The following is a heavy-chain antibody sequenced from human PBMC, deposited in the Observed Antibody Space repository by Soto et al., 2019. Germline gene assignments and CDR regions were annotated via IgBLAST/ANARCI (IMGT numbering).Heavy chain of an antibody. J-gene: IGHJ4*02. CDR3: AREGNLGRWLQPLDF. CDR2: IYYSGNT. V-gene: IGHV4-61*08. CDR1: GGSISSGGYY. D-gene: IGHD5-12*01. Sequence: PSETLSLTCTVSGGSISSGGYYWSWIRQHPGKGLEWIGYIYYSGNTKYNPSLKSRVTMSVDTSKNQFSLKLISVTAADTAKYFCAREGNLGRWLQPLDFWGQGTLVTVS.